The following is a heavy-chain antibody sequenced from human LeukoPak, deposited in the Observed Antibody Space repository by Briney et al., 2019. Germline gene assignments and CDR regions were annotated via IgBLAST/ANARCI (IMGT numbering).Heavy chain of an antibody. CDR2: IIPILGIA. J-gene: IGHJ4*02. CDR3: ARDRGNTAMVQPALDDDY. D-gene: IGHD5-18*01. Sequence: VASVKVSCKASGGTFSSYANSWVRQAPGQGLEWMGRIIPILGIANYAQKFQGRVTITADKSTSTAYMELSSLRSEDTAVYYCARDRGNTAMVQPALDDDYWGQGTLVTVSS. CDR1: GGTFSSYA. V-gene: IGHV1-69*04.